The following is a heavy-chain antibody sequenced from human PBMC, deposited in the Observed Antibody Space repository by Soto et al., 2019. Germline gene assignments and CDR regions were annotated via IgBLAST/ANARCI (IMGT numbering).Heavy chain of an antibody. J-gene: IGHJ4*02. Sequence: RKISCKGSGYSFTSYWIGWVRQMPGKGLEWMGIIYPVDSDPRYIPSFQGQVTISADKSISTAYLQWSSLKASDTAMYYCARHLGMAAAGPEGYWGQGTLVTGSS. CDR3: ARHLGMAAAGPEGY. CDR1: GYSFTSYW. V-gene: IGHV5-51*01. CDR2: IYPVDSDP. D-gene: IGHD6-13*01.